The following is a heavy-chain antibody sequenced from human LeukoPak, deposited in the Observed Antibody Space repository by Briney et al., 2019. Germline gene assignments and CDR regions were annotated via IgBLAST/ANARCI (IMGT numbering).Heavy chain of an antibody. Sequence: PGGPLRLSCAASGFTFSSYWMSWVHQAPGKGLMWVSQINSDGSATSCADPVKGRCTISRDNAKNMLYLEMNSLRVEDTAVYFCTRDHGLDVWGQGTTVTVSS. CDR2: INSDGSAT. J-gene: IGHJ6*02. CDR3: TRDHGLDV. V-gene: IGHV3-74*01. CDR1: GFTFSSYW.